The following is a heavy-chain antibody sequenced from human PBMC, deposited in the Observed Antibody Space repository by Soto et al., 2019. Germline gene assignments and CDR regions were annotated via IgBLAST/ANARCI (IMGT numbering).Heavy chain of an antibody. J-gene: IGHJ6*02. V-gene: IGHV1-18*01. CDR1: GYTFTTYG. CDR3: AINGSAPYYYYGMDY. D-gene: IGHD6-19*01. Sequence: QVQLEQSGAEVKKPGDSMKVSCKASGYTFTTYGISWVRQAPGQGLEWMGWINGYNGNTDYPQKLQGRVTMTTDTTTSRAYMELRRLRSYDTAVYYCAINGSAPYYYYGMDYWGQGTTVTVSS. CDR2: INGYNGNT.